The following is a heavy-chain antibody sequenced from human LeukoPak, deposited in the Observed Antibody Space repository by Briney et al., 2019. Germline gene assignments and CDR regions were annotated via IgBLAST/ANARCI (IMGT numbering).Heavy chain of an antibody. CDR1: GFTSSSHS. J-gene: IGHJ4*02. Sequence: GGSLRLSCAVSGFTSSSHSMNWVRQAPGKGLEWLSYISRSASTINYADSVKGRFTISRDNAKNSLYLQMNSLRAEDTAVYYCARAFGVAAADPFDSWGQGTLVTVSS. D-gene: IGHD6-13*01. CDR3: ARAFGVAAADPFDS. CDR2: ISRSASTI. V-gene: IGHV3-48*04.